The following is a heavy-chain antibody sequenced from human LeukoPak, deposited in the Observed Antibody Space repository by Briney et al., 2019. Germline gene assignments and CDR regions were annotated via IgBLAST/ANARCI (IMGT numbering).Heavy chain of an antibody. CDR1: GLTVRSNY. D-gene: IGHD2-21*01. V-gene: IGHV3-53*04. Sequence: GGSLRLSCAVSGLTVRSNYMSWVRQTRGKGREWVAITHASGNTNYADYVKGRFTVSRHNSKNTVYLPMNSLRGDDTAVYCCARDDDGGGHFDYWGQGTLVAVSS. CDR2: THASGNT. J-gene: IGHJ4*02. CDR3: ARDDDGGGHFDY.